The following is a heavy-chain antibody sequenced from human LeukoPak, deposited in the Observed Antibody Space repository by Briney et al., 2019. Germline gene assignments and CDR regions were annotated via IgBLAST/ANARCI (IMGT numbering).Heavy chain of an antibody. CDR1: GGTFSSYA. CDR2: INPNSGGT. D-gene: IGHD3-10*01. J-gene: IGHJ5*02. Sequence: GASVKVSCKASGGTFSSYAISWVRQAPGQGLEWMGWINPNSGGTNYAQKFQGRVTMTRDTSISTAYMELSRLRSDDTAVYYCARDLKGSGSYYLGFDPWGQGTLVTVSS. CDR3: ARDLKGSGSYYLGFDP. V-gene: IGHV1-2*02.